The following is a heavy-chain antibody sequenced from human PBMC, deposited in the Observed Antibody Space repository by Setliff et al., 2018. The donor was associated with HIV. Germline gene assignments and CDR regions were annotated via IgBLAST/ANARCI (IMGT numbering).Heavy chain of an antibody. CDR3: ARLIKHYDFWGGYYGAYYYYMDV. J-gene: IGHJ6*03. Sequence: ASVKVSCKASGYTFSTYGISWVRLAPGQGLEWMGWITPYNNNTQYTQHLQGRVTMTTDTYTSTAYMDLRSLRSDDTAVYYCARLIKHYDFWGGYYGAYYYYMDVWGTGTTVTVSS. CDR1: GYTFSTYG. D-gene: IGHD3-3*01. CDR2: ITPYNNNT. V-gene: IGHV1-18*01.